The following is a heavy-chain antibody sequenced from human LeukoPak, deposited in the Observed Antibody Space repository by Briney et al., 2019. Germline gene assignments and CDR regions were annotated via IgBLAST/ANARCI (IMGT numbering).Heavy chain of an antibody. J-gene: IGHJ4*02. CDR3: ARDKTLYDFWSGYYLDY. CDR1: GYTFTSYG. D-gene: IGHD3-3*01. V-gene: IGHV1-18*01. CDR2: ISAYNGNT. Sequence: ASVKVSCKASGYTFTSYGISWVRQAPGQGLEWMGWISAYNGNTNYAQKLQGRVTMTTDTSTSTAYMKLRSLRSDDTAVYYCARDKTLYDFWSGYYLDYWGQGTLVTVSS.